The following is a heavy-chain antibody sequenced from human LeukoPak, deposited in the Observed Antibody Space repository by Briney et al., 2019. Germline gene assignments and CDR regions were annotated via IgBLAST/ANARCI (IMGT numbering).Heavy chain of an antibody. J-gene: IGHJ2*01. V-gene: IGHV1-46*01. CDR2: INPSGGST. D-gene: IGHD4-17*01. Sequence: GASVKVSCKASGYTFTSYYMHWVRQAPGQGLEWMGIINPSGGSTSYAQKFQGRVTMTSDTSTSTVYMELSSLRSEDTAVYYCATTVTTQPYFDLWGRGTLVTVSS. CDR3: ATTVTTQPYFDL. CDR1: GYTFTSYY.